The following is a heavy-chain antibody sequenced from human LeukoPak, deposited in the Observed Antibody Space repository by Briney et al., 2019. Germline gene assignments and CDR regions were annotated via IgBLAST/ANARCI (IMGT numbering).Heavy chain of an antibody. Sequence: SETLSLTCTVSGGSISSYYWSWIRRPPGKRLEWIGHIYYSGSTNYNPSLKSRVTISVDTSKNQFSLKLSSVTAADTAVYYCASRSSIWSGYQDTLYYFDSWGQGTLVTVSS. V-gene: IGHV4-59*01. D-gene: IGHD3-3*01. CDR2: IYYSGST. J-gene: IGHJ4*02. CDR3: ASRSSIWSGYQDTLYYFDS. CDR1: GGSISSYY.